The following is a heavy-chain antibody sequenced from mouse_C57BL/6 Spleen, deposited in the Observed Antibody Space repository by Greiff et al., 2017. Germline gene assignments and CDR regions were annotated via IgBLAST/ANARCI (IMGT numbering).Heavy chain of an antibody. CDR2: INPNSGTT. D-gene: IGHD1-1*01. CDR3: AREGYYGSSYGYFDY. V-gene: IGHV1-39*01. Sequence: VQLKESGPELVKPGASVKISCKASGYSFTDYNMNWVKQSNGKSLEWIGVINPNSGTTSYNQKFKGKATLTVDQSSSTAYMQLNSLTSEDSAVYYCAREGYYGSSYGYFDYWGQGTTLTVSS. J-gene: IGHJ2*01. CDR1: GYSFTDYN.